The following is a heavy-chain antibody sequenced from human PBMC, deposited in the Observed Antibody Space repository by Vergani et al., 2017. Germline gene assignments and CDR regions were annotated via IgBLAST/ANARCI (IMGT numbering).Heavy chain of an antibody. CDR2: IYSVDTT. D-gene: IGHD3-22*01. CDR3: ARGGSYYDRSGYPYYFDN. CDR1: GFSVSRNY. J-gene: IGHJ4*02. Sequence: EVQMVESGGGLVQPGESLRLSCVGSGFSVSRNYMSWVRQAPGKGLEWVSIIYSVDTTYYADSVKGRFTISRDNSKNTLNLQMNNLGAEDTAIYYCARGGSYYDRSGYPYYFDNWGQGTLVTVAS. V-gene: IGHV3-66*01.